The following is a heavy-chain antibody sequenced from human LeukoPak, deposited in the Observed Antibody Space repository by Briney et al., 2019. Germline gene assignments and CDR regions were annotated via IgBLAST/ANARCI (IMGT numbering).Heavy chain of an antibody. CDR2: IYYSGCT. CDR1: DGSISSYY. D-gene: IGHD3-10*01. Sequence: SETLSLTCTGSDGSISSYYWSWIRQPPGEGLEWIGYIYYSGCTNYNPSLKSRVTISVDTSKNQFSLKLSSVTAADTAVYYCASLGTLWFGELMGFDPWGQGTLVTVSS. J-gene: IGHJ5*02. V-gene: IGHV4-59*01. CDR3: ASLGTLWFGELMGFDP.